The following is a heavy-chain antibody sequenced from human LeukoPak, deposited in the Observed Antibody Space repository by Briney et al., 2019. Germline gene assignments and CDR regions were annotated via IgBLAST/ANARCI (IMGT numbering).Heavy chain of an antibody. V-gene: IGHV3-48*01. CDR1: GFTFSSYS. CDR3: ARDRSSRYFSDY. CDR2: ISSSGSTI. Sequence: PGGSLRLSCAASGFTFSSYSMNWVRQAPGKGLEGVSYISSSGSTIYYADSVKGRFTISRDNANNSLYLQMNSLRAEDTAVYYCARDRSSRYFSDYWGQGTLVTVSS. D-gene: IGHD6-13*01. J-gene: IGHJ4*02.